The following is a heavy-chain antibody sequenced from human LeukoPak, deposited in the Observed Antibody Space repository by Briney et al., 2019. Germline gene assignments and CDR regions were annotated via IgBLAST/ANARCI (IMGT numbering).Heavy chain of an antibody. J-gene: IGHJ4*02. Sequence: PSETLSLTCTVSGDSISSGNYYRSWIRQPAGKELQCIGGLYSSGSTHCNPSLKSRATISVDASKNQFSLKETSVTAADTAVYYCARFPYNRNDGWGGLGSPDWGQGTLVTVSS. D-gene: IGHD1-20*01. CDR1: GDSISSGNYY. V-gene: IGHV4-61*02. CDR3: ARFPYNRNDGWGGLGSPD. CDR2: LYSSGST.